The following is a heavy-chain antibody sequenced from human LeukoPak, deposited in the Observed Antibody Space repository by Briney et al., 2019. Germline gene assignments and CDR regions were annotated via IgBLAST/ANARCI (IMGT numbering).Heavy chain of an antibody. CDR2: ISYRGDT. CDR1: GGSFSGYY. Sequence: PSETLSLTCAVYGGSFSGYYWSWVRQSPGEGLGWIGEISYRGDTKYNPSLKSRVSISVDTSKNQLSLKLKSVTAADTAVYFCARGGRERLDALRLKPENWFDPWGPGTLVIVSS. J-gene: IGHJ5*02. CDR3: ARGGRERLDALRLKPENWFDP. V-gene: IGHV4-34*01. D-gene: IGHD5-12*01.